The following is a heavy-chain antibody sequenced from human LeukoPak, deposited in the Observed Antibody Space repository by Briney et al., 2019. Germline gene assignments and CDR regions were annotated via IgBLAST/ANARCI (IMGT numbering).Heavy chain of an antibody. J-gene: IGHJ4*01. D-gene: IGHD2-2*01. CDR2: VYYSGSTSGTT. CDR3: ARIGHDLYQTFDF. Sequence: SETLSLTCTVSGGSISSSVYYWGWIRQPPGKGLEWIGSVYYSGSTSGTTYYNTSLESRVTISVDTSQSQFSLKLSSVTAADTAIYYCARIGHDLYQTFDFWGNGNLITVSS. CDR1: GGSISSSVYY. V-gene: IGHV4-39*01.